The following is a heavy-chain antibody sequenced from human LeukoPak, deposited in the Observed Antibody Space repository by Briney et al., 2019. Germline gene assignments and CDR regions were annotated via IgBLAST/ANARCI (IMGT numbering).Heavy chain of an antibody. D-gene: IGHD4-17*01. V-gene: IGHV3-23*01. CDR1: GFTFSGYA. J-gene: IGHJ4*02. CDR2: ISGSGGST. CDR3: AKDRSLYGDCLDY. Sequence: GGSLRLSCAASGFTFSGYAMNWVRQAPGKGLEWVSSISGSGGSTYYADSVKGRFTISRDNSKNTLYLQMNSLRAEDTAVYYCAKDRSLYGDCLDYWGQGTLVTVSS.